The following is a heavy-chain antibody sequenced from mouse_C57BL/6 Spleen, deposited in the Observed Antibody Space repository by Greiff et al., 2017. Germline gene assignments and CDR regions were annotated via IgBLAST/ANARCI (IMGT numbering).Heavy chain of an antibody. D-gene: IGHD1-1*01. CDR2: ISDGGSYT. Sequence: EVKLVESGGGLVKPGGSLKLSCAASGFTFSSYAMSWVRQTPEKRLEWVATISDGGSYTYYPDNVKGRFTISRDNAKNNLYLQMSHLKSEDTAMYYCARDITTVVAGGAMDYWGQGTSVTVSS. V-gene: IGHV5-4*03. J-gene: IGHJ4*01. CDR1: GFTFSSYA. CDR3: ARDITTVVAGGAMDY.